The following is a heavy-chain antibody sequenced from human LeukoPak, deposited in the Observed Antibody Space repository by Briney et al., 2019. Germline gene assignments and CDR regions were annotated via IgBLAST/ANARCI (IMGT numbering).Heavy chain of an antibody. V-gene: IGHV3-30-3*01. Sequence: PGRSLRLSCAASGFTFSSYTMHWVRQAPGKGLEWVALISYDGSNKYYADSVKGRFTISRDNSKNTLYLQMNSLRAEDTAVYYCARAWFHVPAATPDWWGQGTLVTVSS. CDR3: ARAWFHVPAATPDW. CDR2: ISYDGSNK. J-gene: IGHJ4*02. CDR1: GFTFSSYT. D-gene: IGHD2-2*01.